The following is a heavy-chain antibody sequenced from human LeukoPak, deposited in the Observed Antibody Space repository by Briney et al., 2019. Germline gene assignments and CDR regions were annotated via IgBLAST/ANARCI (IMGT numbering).Heavy chain of an antibody. CDR1: GGSFSGSY. CDR2: IYDSGSS. Sequence: SETLCLTCAVHGGSFSGSYWRCIRQRPGKGLERVGYIYDSGSSNYNPSLKSRVTISVDTSKNQFSLNLRTVTAADTAVYYCARAASPYTGYDSYWGQGTLVTVSS. V-gene: IGHV4-34*11. J-gene: IGHJ4*02. D-gene: IGHD5-12*01. CDR3: ARAASPYTGYDSY.